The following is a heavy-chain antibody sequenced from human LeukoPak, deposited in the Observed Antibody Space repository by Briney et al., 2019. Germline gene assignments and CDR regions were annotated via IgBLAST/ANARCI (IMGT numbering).Heavy chain of an antibody. J-gene: IGHJ5*02. CDR2: IYPRDSDS. V-gene: IGHV5-51*01. D-gene: IGHD1-14*01. CDR3: ASGMGRDWFDP. CDR1: GYSFTSYW. Sequence: SPKISCKGSGYSFTSYWIGWVRQMPGKGLEWMGIIYPRDSDSRYIPSFQGQVTISSDKSISTAYLQWSSLKASDTAMYYCASGMGRDWFDPWGQGTLVTVSS.